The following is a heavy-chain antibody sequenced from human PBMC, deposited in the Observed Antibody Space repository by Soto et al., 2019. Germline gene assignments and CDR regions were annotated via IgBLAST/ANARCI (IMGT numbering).Heavy chain of an antibody. CDR3: AKENGYSSSWFEFDY. V-gene: IGHV3-48*01. D-gene: IGHD6-13*01. CDR2: IGSSSVTI. CDR1: GFTLSNYV. Sequence: GGSLRLSCAASGFTLSNYVMNWVRQAPGKGLEWISCIGSSSVTIFHADSVKGRFTISRDSAKNSLYLQMNSLRAEDTAVYYCAKENGYSSSWFEFDYWGQGTLVTVSS. J-gene: IGHJ4*02.